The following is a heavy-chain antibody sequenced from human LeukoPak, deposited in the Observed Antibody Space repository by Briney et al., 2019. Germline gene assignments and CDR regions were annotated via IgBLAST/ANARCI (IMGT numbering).Heavy chain of an antibody. CDR3: AKDPGYDILTGYFDY. J-gene: IGHJ4*02. Sequence: GGSLRLSCAASGFTFSGYGMHWVRQAPGKGLEWVAFIRYDGNSKYSADSVKGRFTISRDNSKNTLYLQMNSLRAEDTAFYYCAKDPGYDILTGYFDYWGQGTLVTVSS. CDR1: GFTFSGYG. D-gene: IGHD3-9*01. V-gene: IGHV3-30*02. CDR2: IRYDGNSK.